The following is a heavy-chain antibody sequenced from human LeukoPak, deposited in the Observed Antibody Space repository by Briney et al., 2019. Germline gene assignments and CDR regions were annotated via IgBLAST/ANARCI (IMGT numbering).Heavy chain of an antibody. V-gene: IGHV3-66*01. J-gene: IGHJ4*02. CDR3: ARVRGIVVVPAAPYFDY. CDR2: IYSGGST. Sequence: GGSLRLSCAASGFTVSSNCMSWVRQAPGKGLEWVSVIYSGGSTYYADSVKGRFTISRDNSKNTLYLQMNSLRAEDTAVYYCARVRGIVVVPAAPYFDYWGQGTLVTVSS. CDR1: GFTVSSNC. D-gene: IGHD2-2*01.